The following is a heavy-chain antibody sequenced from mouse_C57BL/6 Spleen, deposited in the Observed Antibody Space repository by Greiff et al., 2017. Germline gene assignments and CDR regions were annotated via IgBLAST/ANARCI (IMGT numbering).Heavy chain of an antibody. J-gene: IGHJ2*01. Sequence: VVKPGASVKMSCKASGYTFTDYNMHWVKQSHGKSLEWIGYINPNNGGTSYNQKFKGKATLTVNKSSSTAYMELRSLTSEDSAVYYCARTSYDYDGYYFDYWGQGTTLTVSS. D-gene: IGHD2-4*01. CDR1: GYTFTDYN. CDR2: INPNNGGT. V-gene: IGHV1-22*01. CDR3: ARTSYDYDGYYFDY.